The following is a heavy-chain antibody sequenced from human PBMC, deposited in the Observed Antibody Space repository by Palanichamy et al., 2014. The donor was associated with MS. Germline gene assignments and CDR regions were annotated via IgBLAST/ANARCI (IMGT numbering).Heavy chain of an antibody. CDR3: ATGAHGGATAFAY. CDR2: IYYTGSP. V-gene: IGHV4-59*01. D-gene: IGHD1-26*01. CDR1: GDSISNYY. J-gene: IGHJ4*02. Sequence: VQLQESGPGLVKPSETLSLTCTVSGDSISNYYWNWIRQPPGKGLEWIGYIYYTGSPYYNPSLKSRVTMSVDTSKNQFSLRLTSVTAADTAVYYCATGAHGGATAFAYWGQGTLVTVSS.